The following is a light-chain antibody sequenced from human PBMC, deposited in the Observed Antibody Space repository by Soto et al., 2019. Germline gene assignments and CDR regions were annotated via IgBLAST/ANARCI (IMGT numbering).Light chain of an antibody. Sequence: EIVLTQSPLTLSLSPGERATLSCRASQSVSRYLAWYQQKPGQAPRLLIYGVSTGATGIPDRFSGSGSGTDFTLTISRLEPEDFAVYYRQQYGSSPSITFGQGTRLEIK. V-gene: IGKV3-20*01. J-gene: IGKJ5*01. CDR2: GVS. CDR1: QSVSRY. CDR3: QQYGSSPSIT.